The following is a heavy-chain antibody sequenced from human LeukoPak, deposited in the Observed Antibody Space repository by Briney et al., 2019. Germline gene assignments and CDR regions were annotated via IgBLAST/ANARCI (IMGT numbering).Heavy chain of an antibody. CDR2: ISYSGST. J-gene: IGHJ4*02. V-gene: IGHV4-31*03. CDR1: GGSISSGGYY. D-gene: IGHD1-26*01. CDR3: ALHRYSGINIY. Sequence: SETLSLTCTVSGGSISSGGYYWDWIRQHPGTGLEWIGYISYSGSTSYNPSLKSRITMSVDTSTNQFSLKLGAVTAADTAVYYCALHRYSGINIYWGQGTPVTVSS.